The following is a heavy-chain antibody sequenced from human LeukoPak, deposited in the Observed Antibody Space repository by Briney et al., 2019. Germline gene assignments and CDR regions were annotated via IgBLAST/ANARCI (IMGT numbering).Heavy chain of an antibody. V-gene: IGHV4-59*11. D-gene: IGHD4-17*01. CDR3: SRDPTTVTKLLDL. CDR2: ISSIRST. Sequence: SETLSLTCSVSDDSFSTHYWTWIRHPPRKGLEWIGYISSIRSTTYNTSLKSRVTITVDTSKKQFSLKMTSVTAADTAMYYCSRDPTTVTKLLDLWARGPVVPVS. CDR1: DDSFSTHY. J-gene: IGHJ3*01.